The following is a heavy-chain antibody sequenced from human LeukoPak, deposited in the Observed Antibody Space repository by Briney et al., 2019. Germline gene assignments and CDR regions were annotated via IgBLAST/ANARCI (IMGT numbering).Heavy chain of an antibody. CDR3: ARDSITGDNSLDF. J-gene: IGHJ4*02. CDR2: IADDGGVK. CDR1: GITFSRHG. Sequence: GGSLRLSCVASGITFSRHGMDWVRQAPGKGLEWVAVIADDGGVKQYADSVKGRFTVSRDNSKSTLYLQMNSLRAEDTAVYYCARDSITGDNSLDFWGRGTLVTVSS. V-gene: IGHV3-30*03. D-gene: IGHD7-27*01.